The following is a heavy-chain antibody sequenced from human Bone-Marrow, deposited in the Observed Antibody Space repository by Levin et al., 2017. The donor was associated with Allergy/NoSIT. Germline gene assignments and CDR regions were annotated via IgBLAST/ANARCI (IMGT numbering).Heavy chain of an antibody. J-gene: IGHJ5*02. D-gene: IGHD3-10*01. CDR2: IRYGGDT. CDR3: TRDSVAYWLDP. Sequence: SETLSLICTVSGASFSSGGYYWTWVRQHPGKGLEWIGYIRYGGDTYFNPSLRGRGDMFVDTSKSQFSLRLTSVTAADTAVYYCTRDSVAYWLDPWGQGILVTVSS. CDR1: GASFSSGGYY. V-gene: IGHV4-31*03.